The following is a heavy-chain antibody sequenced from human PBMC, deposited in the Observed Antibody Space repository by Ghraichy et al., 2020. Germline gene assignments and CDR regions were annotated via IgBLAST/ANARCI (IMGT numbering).Heavy chain of an antibody. J-gene: IGHJ6*02. D-gene: IGHD6-6*01. CDR1: GFTFSSYA. CDR3: AKDQAAQTQNYYYYGMDV. Sequence: GGSLRLSCAASGFTFSSYAMSWVRQAPGKGLEWVSAISGSGGRTYYAASVEGRFTISRDNSKNTLYLQMNSLRAEDTAVYYCAKDQAAQTQNYYYYGMDVWGQGTTVTVSS. CDR2: ISGSGGRT. V-gene: IGHV3-23*01.